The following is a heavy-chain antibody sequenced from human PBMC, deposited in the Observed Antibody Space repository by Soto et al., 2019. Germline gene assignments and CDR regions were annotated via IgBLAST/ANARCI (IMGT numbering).Heavy chain of an antibody. CDR2: IWDDGTRR. D-gene: IGHD3-16*01. CDR1: GFTFGTYV. CDR3: VRDRDPMNREVIMTVGHLRL. V-gene: IGHV3-33*08. Sequence: VQLVESGGGLVQPGGSLRLSCVASGFTFGTYVMHWVRQAPGKGLEWVALIWDDGTRREYLESVRGRFTISRDNSKNTMYLQMNNLRVEDTALYYCVRDRDPMNREVIMTVGHLRLWGRGTLVSVSS. J-gene: IGHJ2*01.